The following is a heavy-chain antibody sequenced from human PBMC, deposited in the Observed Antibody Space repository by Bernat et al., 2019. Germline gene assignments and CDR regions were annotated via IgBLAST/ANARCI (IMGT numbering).Heavy chain of an antibody. CDR3: ESTAAGLDY. CDR2: ISYDGSNK. Sequence: QVQLVESGGGVVQPGRSLRLSCAASGFTFSSYAMHWVRQAPGKGVERVAVISYDGSNKYYADSVKGRFTISRDNSKNTLYLQMNSLRAEDTAVYYCESTAAGLDYWGQGTLVTVSS. D-gene: IGHD6-13*01. J-gene: IGHJ4*02. CDR1: GFTFSSYA. V-gene: IGHV3-30-3*01.